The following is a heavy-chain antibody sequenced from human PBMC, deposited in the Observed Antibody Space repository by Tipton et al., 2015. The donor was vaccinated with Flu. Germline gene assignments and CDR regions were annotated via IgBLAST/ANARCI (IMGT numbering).Heavy chain of an antibody. CDR1: GGSFSPYH. Sequence: TLSLTCAVYGGSFSPYHWSWIRQPPGKGLEWIGEVNHSGRTNYNPSLKSRVTISVDTSKSQFSLKLSSVTAADTAVYYCARGRGGVVEYCTGTSCAGGDFWGQGTMVSVSS. CDR3: ARGRGGVVEYCTGTSCAGGDF. CDR2: VNHSGRT. V-gene: IGHV4-34*01. D-gene: IGHD2-2*01. J-gene: IGHJ3*01.